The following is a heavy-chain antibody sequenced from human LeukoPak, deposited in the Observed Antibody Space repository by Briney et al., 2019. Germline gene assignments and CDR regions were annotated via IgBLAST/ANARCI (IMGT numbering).Heavy chain of an antibody. V-gene: IGHV3-21*01. Sequence: GGSLRLSCAASGFTFNTYSMSWVRQAPGKGLEWVSIISRASESIFYADSVKGRFTISRDNAKNSLYLQMNSLRAEDTAVYYCARDFGYGSGSYYTKAFDYWGQGTLVTVSS. CDR3: ARDFGYGSGSYYTKAFDY. J-gene: IGHJ4*02. D-gene: IGHD3-10*01. CDR2: ISRASESI. CDR1: GFTFNTYS.